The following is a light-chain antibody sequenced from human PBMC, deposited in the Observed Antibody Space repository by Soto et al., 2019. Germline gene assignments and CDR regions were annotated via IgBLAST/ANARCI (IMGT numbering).Light chain of an antibody. CDR3: LQDYNYHRVT. J-gene: IGKJ3*01. V-gene: IGKV1-6*01. CDR1: QGIRND. CDR2: AAS. Sequence: AIQMTQSPSSLSASVGDRVTITCRASQGIRNDLGWYQQKPGKAPKLLIYAASSLQSGVPSRFSGSGSGTDFTLTISSLQPEDFATYYCLQDYNYHRVTFGPGTKVDIK.